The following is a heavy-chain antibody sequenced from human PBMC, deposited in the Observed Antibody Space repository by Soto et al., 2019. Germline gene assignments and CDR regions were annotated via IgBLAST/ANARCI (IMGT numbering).Heavy chain of an antibody. Sequence: GASVKVSCKASGYTFTSYGLSWVRQAPGQGLEWMGWISAYNGNTNYAQKLQGRVTMTTDTSTSTAYMELRSLRSDDTAVYYCARDQRGYCSGGSCYSNHFDYWGQGTLVTVSS. CDR2: ISAYNGNT. D-gene: IGHD2-15*01. V-gene: IGHV1-18*01. CDR1: GYTFTSYG. J-gene: IGHJ4*02. CDR3: ARDQRGYCSGGSCYSNHFDY.